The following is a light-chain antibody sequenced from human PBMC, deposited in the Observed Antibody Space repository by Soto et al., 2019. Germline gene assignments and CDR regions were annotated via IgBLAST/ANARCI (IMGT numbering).Light chain of an antibody. V-gene: IGKV1-5*01. CDR1: QSISDW. CDR2: DIS. J-gene: IGKJ1*01. Sequence: DIQMTQSPSTLSASVGDRVTITCRASQSISDWLAWYQQKPGKAPKLLIYDISNLEIGVPSRFSGSGSGTEITLTISGLQPDDFATYYCQQYNSYSFGQGTKVDIK. CDR3: QQYNSYS.